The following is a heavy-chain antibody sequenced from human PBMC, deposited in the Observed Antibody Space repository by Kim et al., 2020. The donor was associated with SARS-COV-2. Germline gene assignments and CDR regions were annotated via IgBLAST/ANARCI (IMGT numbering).Heavy chain of an antibody. CDR3: ARDLPLDSSGYYYYYGMDV. J-gene: IGHJ6*02. CDR2: ISAYNGNT. Sequence: ASVKVSCKASGYTFTSYGISWVRQAPGQGLEWMGWISAYNGNTNYAQKLQGRVTMTTDTSTSTAYMELRSLRSDDTAVYYCARDLPLDSSGYYYYYGMDVWAKGPRSPSP. CDR1: GYTFTSYG. V-gene: IGHV1-18*01. D-gene: IGHD3-22*01.